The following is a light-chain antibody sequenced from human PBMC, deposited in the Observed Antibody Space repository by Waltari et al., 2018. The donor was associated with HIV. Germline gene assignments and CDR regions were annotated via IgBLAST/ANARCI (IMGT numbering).Light chain of an antibody. CDR3: CSYACSYTSVL. CDR2: NVT. V-gene: IGLV2-11*01. CDR1: SSHVGRYNY. Sequence: HSALTQPPSLSGSPGQSVTISSTGTSSHVGRYNYVSWYRHHPGKAPNLMIFNVTKRPSGVPDRFSVSKSGTTASPTISGLQAEDEADYVCCSYACSYTSVLFGGGTKLTVL. J-gene: IGLJ2*01.